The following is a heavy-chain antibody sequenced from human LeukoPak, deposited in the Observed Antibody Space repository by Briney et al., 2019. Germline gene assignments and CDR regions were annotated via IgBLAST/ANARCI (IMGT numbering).Heavy chain of an antibody. J-gene: IGHJ3*02. Sequence: NTSETLSLTCTISGGSTNIDYWSWIRQPAGKGLEWLGRIHSSGSTDYNPSLNSRLTVSLDTSQNHFSLRLRSVTAADTAVYYCARGPGPLRQERLEAFDIWGLGTVVTVSS. CDR1: GGSTNIDY. D-gene: IGHD1-1*01. CDR2: IHSSGST. CDR3: ARGPGPLRQERLEAFDI. V-gene: IGHV4-4*07.